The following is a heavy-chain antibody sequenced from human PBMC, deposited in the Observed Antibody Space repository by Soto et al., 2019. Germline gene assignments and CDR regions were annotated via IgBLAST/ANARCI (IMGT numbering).Heavy chain of an antibody. Sequence: QVQLVQSGAEVKKPGASVKISCEASGYSFTSQYVHWVRQAPGQGLEWMGIINPNGGSTTYAQKSPGTDTTTRDPPKETVYLGLGSLASEDPGVYYWAREKGPRPGGGGTEPLDIWGQGTMVTVAS. D-gene: IGHD3-16*01. J-gene: IGHJ3*02. CDR3: AREKGPRPGGGGTEPLDI. CDR1: GYSFTSQY. V-gene: IGHV1-46*03. CDR2: INPNGGST.